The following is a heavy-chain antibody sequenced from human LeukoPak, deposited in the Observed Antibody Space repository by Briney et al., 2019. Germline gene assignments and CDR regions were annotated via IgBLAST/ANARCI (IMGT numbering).Heavy chain of an antibody. CDR3: ARCVGRHAYYYDSSGYLY. J-gene: IGHJ4*02. CDR1: GGSISSSSYY. D-gene: IGHD3-22*01. V-gene: IGHV4-39*01. Sequence: PSETLSLTCTVSGGSISSSSYYWGWIRQPPGKGLEWIGSIYYSGSTHYNPSLKSRVTISVDTSKNQFSLKLSSVTAADTAVYYCARCVGRHAYYYDSSGYLYWGQGTLVTVSS. CDR2: IYYSGST.